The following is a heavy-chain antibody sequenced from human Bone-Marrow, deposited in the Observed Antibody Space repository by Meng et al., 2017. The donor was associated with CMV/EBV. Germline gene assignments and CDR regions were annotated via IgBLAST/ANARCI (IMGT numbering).Heavy chain of an antibody. J-gene: IGHJ6*02. V-gene: IGHV4-39*07. CDR2: IYYSGST. Sequence: SETLSLTCTVSGGSISSSSYYWGWIRQPPGKGLEWIGSIYYSGSTYYNPSLKSRVTISRDTSKNQFSLKLTSVTAADTAVYYCAREPVEWLLYRYVPGTVDVWGQGTTVTVSS. CDR1: GGSISSSSYY. CDR3: AREPVEWLLYRYVPGTVDV. D-gene: IGHD3-3*01.